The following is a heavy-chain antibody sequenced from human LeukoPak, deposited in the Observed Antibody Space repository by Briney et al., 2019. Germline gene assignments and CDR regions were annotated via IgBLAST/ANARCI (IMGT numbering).Heavy chain of an antibody. CDR1: GYTFTDYY. D-gene: IGHD2-2*01. V-gene: IGHV1-2*02. CDR2: INPNDGDT. CDR3: ARADFLYCSSSTCLFDY. J-gene: IGHJ4*02. Sequence: ASVKVSCKASGYTFTDYYTHWVRQAPGQGFEWMGWINPNDGDTNYAQKFQGRVTMTRDTSISTAHMEVSRLRSDDTAVYYCARADFLYCSSSTCLFDYWGQGTLVTVSS.